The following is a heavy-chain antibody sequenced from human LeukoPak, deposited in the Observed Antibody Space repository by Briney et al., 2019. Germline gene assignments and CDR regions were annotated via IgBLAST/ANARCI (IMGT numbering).Heavy chain of an antibody. D-gene: IGHD3-10*01. CDR3: ARGYSYYGSGSPFDY. J-gene: IGHJ4*02. CDR1: GFTFSSYA. V-gene: IGHV3-30-3*01. CDR2: ISYDGSNK. Sequence: PGGSLRLSCAASGFTFSSYAMHWVRQAPGKGLEWVAVISYDGSNKYYADSVKGRFTISRDNSKNTLYLQMNSLRAEDTAVYYCARGYSYYGSGSPFDYWGQGTLVTVSS.